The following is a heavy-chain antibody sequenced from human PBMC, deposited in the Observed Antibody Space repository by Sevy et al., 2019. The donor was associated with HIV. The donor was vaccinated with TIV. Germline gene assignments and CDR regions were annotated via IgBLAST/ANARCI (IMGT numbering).Heavy chain of an antibody. D-gene: IGHD6-19*01. Sequence: ASVKVSCKASGYPFTVYYIHWLRETPRHGLQWVGFINTAGGGATYTPTFQGRVTLSRDTAINTAYLTLNDLTSDDTAVYFCARGTESSGCQYPLYWGQGTQVTVSS. CDR3: ARGTESSGCQYPLY. J-gene: IGHJ4*02. CDR1: GYPFTVYY. CDR2: INTAGGGA. V-gene: IGHV1-2*02.